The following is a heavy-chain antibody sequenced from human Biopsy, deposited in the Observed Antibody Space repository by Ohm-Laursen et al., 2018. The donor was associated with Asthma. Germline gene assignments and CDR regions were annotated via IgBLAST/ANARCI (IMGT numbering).Heavy chain of an antibody. J-gene: IGHJ4*02. Sequence: SLRLSCTASGFMFRSFGVHWVRQAPGKGLEWVAVISYDGNHKFYEDSVKGRFTISRDNSKNTLYLQMNSLRTEDTAVYYCAKRRGYSGHDNDYWGQGTLVTVSS. CDR3: AKRRGYSGHDNDY. D-gene: IGHD5-12*01. CDR2: ISYDGNHK. V-gene: IGHV3-30*18. CDR1: GFMFRSFG.